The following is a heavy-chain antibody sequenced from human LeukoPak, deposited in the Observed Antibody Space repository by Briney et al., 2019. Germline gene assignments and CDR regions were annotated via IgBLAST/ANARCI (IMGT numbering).Heavy chain of an antibody. V-gene: IGHV1-18*04. CDR1: GYTFTTNG. J-gene: IGHJ3*02. CDR3: ARLRGGIYSSRDAFDI. D-gene: IGHD6-19*01. CDR2: ISPYNGDT. Sequence: GASVKVSCRASGYTFTTNGISWVRQAPGQGLEWMAWISPYNGDTKYAQELQGRLTVTTDTSTSTAYMELRSLRSDDTAVYYCARLRGGIYSSRDAFDIWSQGTMVTVSS.